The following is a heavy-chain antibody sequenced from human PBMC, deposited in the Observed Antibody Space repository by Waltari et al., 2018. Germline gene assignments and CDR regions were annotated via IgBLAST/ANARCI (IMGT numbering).Heavy chain of an antibody. Sequence: VLLVESGGGLVQPGGSLGLSCAASGFTFDDFAMNWVRQVPGKGLEWVSSITWNSNSIQYADSVKGRFTMSRDNAKNSLFLRMNSLRREDTALYYCVKAKTAVTNFQHWGQGTLVTVSS. CDR1: GFTFDDFA. D-gene: IGHD4-4*01. V-gene: IGHV3-9*01. CDR2: ITWNSNSI. CDR3: VKAKTAVTNFQH. J-gene: IGHJ1*01.